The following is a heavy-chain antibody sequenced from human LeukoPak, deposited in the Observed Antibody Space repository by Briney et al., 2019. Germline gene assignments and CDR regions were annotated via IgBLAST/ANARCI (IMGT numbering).Heavy chain of an antibody. CDR2: ISSSSTTI. CDR3: ARDLETTVSDY. D-gene: IGHD4-17*01. CDR1: GFTFSGYS. V-gene: IGHV3-48*04. J-gene: IGHJ4*02. Sequence: GGSLRLSCAASGFTFSGYSMNWVRQAPGKGLEWVSYISSSSTTIYYADSVKGRFTISRDNAKNLLYLEMNSLRAEDTAVYYCARDLETTVSDYWGQGTLVTVSS.